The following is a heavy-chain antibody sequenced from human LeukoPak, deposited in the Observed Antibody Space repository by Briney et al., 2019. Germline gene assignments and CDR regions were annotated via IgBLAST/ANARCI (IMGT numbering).Heavy chain of an antibody. J-gene: IGHJ5*02. CDR3: ARVGYSSSGPWFDP. Sequence: SQTLSLTCTVSGGSISSGSYYWSWIRQPAGKGLEWIGRIYTSGSTNYNPSLKSRVTISVDTSKNQFSLKLSSVTAADTAVYYCARVGYSSSGPWFDPWGQGTLVTVSS. D-gene: IGHD6-6*01. CDR2: IYTSGST. V-gene: IGHV4-61*02. CDR1: GGSISSGSYY.